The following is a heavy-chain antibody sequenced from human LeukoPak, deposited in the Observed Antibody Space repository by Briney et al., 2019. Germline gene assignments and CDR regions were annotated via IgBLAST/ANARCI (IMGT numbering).Heavy chain of an antibody. V-gene: IGHV4-59*08. CDR3: ARRRDSSSWYEEDY. J-gene: IGHJ4*02. D-gene: IGHD6-13*01. Sequence: PSETLSLTCTVSGGSISSYYWSWIRQPPGEGLEWIGYIYYSGSTNYNPSLKSRVTISVDTSKNQLSLKLSSVTAADTAVYYCARRRDSSSWYEEDYWGQGTLVTVSS. CDR1: GGSISSYY. CDR2: IYYSGST.